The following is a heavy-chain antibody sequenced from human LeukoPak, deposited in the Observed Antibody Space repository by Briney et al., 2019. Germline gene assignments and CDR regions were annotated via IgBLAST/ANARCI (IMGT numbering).Heavy chain of an antibody. CDR3: ARVPGRDGYKISPVYYYCGMDV. CDR2: IIPIFGIA. D-gene: IGHD5-24*01. CDR1: GGTFSSYA. Sequence: SVKVSCKASGGTFSSYAISWVRQAPGQGLEWMGRIIPIFGIANYAQKFQGRVTITADESTSTAYMELSSLRSEDTAVYYCARVPGRDGYKISPVYYYCGMDVWGQGTTVTVSS. V-gene: IGHV1-69*13. J-gene: IGHJ6*02.